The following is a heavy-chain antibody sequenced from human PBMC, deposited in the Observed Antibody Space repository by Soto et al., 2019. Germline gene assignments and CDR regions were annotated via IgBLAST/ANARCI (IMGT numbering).Heavy chain of an antibody. CDR2: INTYNGNT. D-gene: IGHD2-21*01. CDR3: ARGFPLCFDS. J-gene: IGHJ5*01. V-gene: IGHV1-18*01. Sequence: ASVKVSCKASGYTFSSYGINWVRQAPGQRLEWMGLINTYNGNTKYPQNFQGRVTMTTDTSTGTAYMELRSLTSDDTAVYYCARGFPLCFDSWGQGILVTVSS. CDR1: GYTFSSYG.